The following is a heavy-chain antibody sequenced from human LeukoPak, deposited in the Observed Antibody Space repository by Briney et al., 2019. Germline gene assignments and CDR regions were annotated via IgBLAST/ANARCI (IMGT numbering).Heavy chain of an antibody. CDR1: GGTFSSYT. CDR2: IIPILGIA. Sequence: AASVKVSCKASGGTFSSYTISWVRQAPGQGLEWMGRIIPILGIANYAQKFQGRVTITADKSTSTAYMELSSLRSEDTAVYYRARDPSASIAVAGDYWGQGTLVTVSS. J-gene: IGHJ4*02. CDR3: ARDPSASIAVAGDY. V-gene: IGHV1-69*04. D-gene: IGHD6-19*01.